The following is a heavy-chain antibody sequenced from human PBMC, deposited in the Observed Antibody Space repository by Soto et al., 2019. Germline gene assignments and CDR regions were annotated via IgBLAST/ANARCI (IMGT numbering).Heavy chain of an antibody. Sequence: QVQLGQSGAEVKKPGASVKVSCKASGYTFTSYTITWVRQAPGQGLEWMGWINPYNSNTNYAQKFQDRVTMTTDTSTSTAYMELRSLRSDDTAVYYCARVDAYNQPNFGYWGQGTLVTVSS. J-gene: IGHJ4*02. CDR3: ARVDAYNQPNFGY. CDR1: GYTFTSYT. CDR2: INPYNSNT. D-gene: IGHD1-1*01. V-gene: IGHV1-18*01.